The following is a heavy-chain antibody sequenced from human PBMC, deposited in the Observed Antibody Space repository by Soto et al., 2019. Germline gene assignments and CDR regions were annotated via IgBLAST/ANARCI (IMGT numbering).Heavy chain of an antibody. J-gene: IGHJ4*02. Sequence: GASVKVSCKASGYTFSSYDISWVRQASGQGLEWMGWVNPNSNETDYAQKFQGRVTMTGNTSIRTAYMELRSPRSDDTAVYYCVRSGRRSGIDYWGQGTLVTVSS. CDR1: GYTFSSYD. CDR3: VRSGRRSGIDY. D-gene: IGHD5-12*01. CDR2: VNPNSNET. V-gene: IGHV1-8*01.